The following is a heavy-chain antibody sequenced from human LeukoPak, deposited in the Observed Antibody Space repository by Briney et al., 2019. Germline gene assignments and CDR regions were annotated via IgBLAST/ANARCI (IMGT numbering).Heavy chain of an antibody. CDR1: GGSFSGYY. Sequence: PSETLSLTCAVYGGSFSGYYWSWIRQPPGKGLEWIGEINHSGSTNYNPSLKSRVTISVDKSKNQFSLKLSSVTAADTAVYYCARSAMGFDYWGQGTLVTVSS. CDR3: ARSAMGFDY. CDR2: INHSGST. D-gene: IGHD5-18*01. V-gene: IGHV4-34*01. J-gene: IGHJ4*02.